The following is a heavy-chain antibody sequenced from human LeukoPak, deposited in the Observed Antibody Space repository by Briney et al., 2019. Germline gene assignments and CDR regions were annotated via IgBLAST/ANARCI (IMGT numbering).Heavy chain of an antibody. CDR1: GFTFSSYA. Sequence: GSLRLSCAASGFTFSSYAMHWVRQAPGKGLEWVAVISYDGSNKYYADSVKGRFTISRDNSKNTLYLQMNSLRAEDTAVYYCARDMPLPDYWGQGTLVTVSS. D-gene: IGHD2-2*01. CDR2: ISYDGSNK. V-gene: IGHV3-30-3*01. J-gene: IGHJ4*02. CDR3: ARDMPLPDY.